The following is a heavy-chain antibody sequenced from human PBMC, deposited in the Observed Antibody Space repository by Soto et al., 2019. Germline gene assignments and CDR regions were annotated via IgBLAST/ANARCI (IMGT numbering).Heavy chain of an antibody. CDR1: GFSFSNYY. V-gene: IGHV3-21*01. D-gene: IGHD3-22*01. CDR2: ISGSSSYI. J-gene: IGHJ4*01. Sequence: GGSLRLSCAASGFSFSNYYMNWVRQAPGKGLEWVSSISGSSSYIYYADSVKGRFTISRDNAKNSLYLQMNSLRAEDTAVYYCERSPAYYVHFHYWGHGPLVTVSS. CDR3: ERSPAYYVHFHY.